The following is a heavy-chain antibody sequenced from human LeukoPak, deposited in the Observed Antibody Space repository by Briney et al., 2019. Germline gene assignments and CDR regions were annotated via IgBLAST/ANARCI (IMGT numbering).Heavy chain of an antibody. CDR3: ARGAFGAYSPMDV. CDR2: ISSSSSSI. Sequence: GGSLRLSCAASGFTFSGYSMNWVRLAPGKRLEWVSCISSSSSSIYYADSVKGRVTISRDNAKNSLYLQMNSPRAEDTAVYYCARGAFGAYSPMDVWGKGTTVTVSS. J-gene: IGHJ6*04. CDR1: GFTFSGYS. D-gene: IGHD4-17*01. V-gene: IGHV3-21*01.